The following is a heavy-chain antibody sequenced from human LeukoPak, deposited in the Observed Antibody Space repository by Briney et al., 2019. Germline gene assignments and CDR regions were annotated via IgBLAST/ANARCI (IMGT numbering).Heavy chain of an antibody. Sequence: PGGSLRLSCAASGFTFSSYWMSWVRQAPGKGLEWVANIRQDGSEKYYVDSVKGRFTISRDNAKNSLYLQMNSLRAEDTAVYYCAKDFTRGYFDWSLDSWGQGTLVTVSS. CDR1: GFTFSSYW. D-gene: IGHD3-9*01. J-gene: IGHJ4*02. CDR3: AKDFTRGYFDWSLDS. CDR2: IRQDGSEK. V-gene: IGHV3-7*03.